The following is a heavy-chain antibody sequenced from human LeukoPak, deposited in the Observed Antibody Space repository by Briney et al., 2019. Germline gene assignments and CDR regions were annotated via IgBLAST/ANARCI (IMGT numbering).Heavy chain of an antibody. V-gene: IGHV1-18*01. D-gene: IGHD1-26*01. CDR2: ISAYNGNT. CDR3: AREIGGSYYFGGRQDYFDY. CDR1: GYTFTSYG. Sequence: GESLKISCKGSGYTFTSYGISWVRQAPGQGLEWMGWISAYNGNTNYAQKLQGRVTMTTDTSTSTAYMELRSLRSDDTAVYYCAREIGGSYYFGGRQDYFDYWGQGTLVTVSS. J-gene: IGHJ4*02.